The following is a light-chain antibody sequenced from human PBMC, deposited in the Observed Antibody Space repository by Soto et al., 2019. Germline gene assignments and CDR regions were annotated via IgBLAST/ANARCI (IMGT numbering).Light chain of an antibody. J-gene: IGLJ1*01. CDR1: SSNVGSNA. Sequence: QAVLTQPPSASGSPGQRVIISCSGSSSNVGSNAVNWYQQLPGTAPTLLIYSNNERLSGVPDRFSGSKSGTSASLAISGLQSEDEADYYCETWDDSLNGYVFGTGTKLTVL. CDR3: ETWDDSLNGYV. V-gene: IGLV1-44*01. CDR2: SNN.